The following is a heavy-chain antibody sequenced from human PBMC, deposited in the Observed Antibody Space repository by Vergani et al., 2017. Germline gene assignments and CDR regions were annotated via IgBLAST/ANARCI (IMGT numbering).Heavy chain of an antibody. D-gene: IGHD2-21*02. V-gene: IGHV3-30*02. J-gene: IGHJ4*02. CDR3: AKYLRDSTDGLPDS. CDR1: GFTFSNIG. CDR2: IGKDGINT. Sequence: QVQLVESAGGVVQPGGSLRLSCAASGFTFSNIGMHWIRQALGKGLEWLGYIGKDGINTRYRDAVKGRFTVSRDNSKDILYLQMDSLRSEDTELYYCAKYLRDSTDGLPDSWGPGTLVIVSS.